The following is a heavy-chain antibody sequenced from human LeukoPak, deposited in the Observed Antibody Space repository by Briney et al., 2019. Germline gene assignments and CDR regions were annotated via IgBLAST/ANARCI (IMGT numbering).Heavy chain of an antibody. D-gene: IGHD3-16*02. J-gene: IGHJ4*02. V-gene: IGHV4-59*12. CDR3: ARVRYYVWGSYRLYYFDY. CDR2: IYYSGST. Sequence: PSETLSLTCTVSGGSISTYYWSWIRQPPAKGLEWIGYIYYSGSTNYNPSLKSRVTISVDTSKNQFSLELSSVTAADTAVYYCARVRYYVWGSYRLYYFDYWGQGTLVTVSS. CDR1: GGSISTYY.